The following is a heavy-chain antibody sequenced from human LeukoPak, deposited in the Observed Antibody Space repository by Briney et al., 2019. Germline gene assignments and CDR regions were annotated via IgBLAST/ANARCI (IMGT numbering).Heavy chain of an antibody. J-gene: IGHJ4*02. CDR1: GGTFSSYA. CDR3: ARAWTLSSSWYVTGY. Sequence: ASVKVSCKASGGTFSSYAISWVRQAPGQGLEWMGWINPNSGGTNYAQKFQGRVTMTRDTSISTAYMELSRLRSDDTAVYYCARAWTLSSSWYVTGYWGQGTLVTVSS. D-gene: IGHD6-13*01. CDR2: INPNSGGT. V-gene: IGHV1-2*02.